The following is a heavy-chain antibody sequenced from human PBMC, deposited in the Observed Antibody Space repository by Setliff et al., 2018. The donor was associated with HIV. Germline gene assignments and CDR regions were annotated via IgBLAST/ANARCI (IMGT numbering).Heavy chain of an antibody. CDR2: ISSSGIT. CDR3: ARLGRAIDDGGSSLRLDF. Sequence: SETLSLTCVVSDDSFSNYDWTWIRQSPGKTLEWIGYISSSGITNYNPSLRSRVTISIETSNTRFSLWLRSATAADTATYFCARLGRAIDDGGSSLRLDFWGQGMLVTLSS. J-gene: IGHJ4*02. CDR1: DDSFSNYD. D-gene: IGHD2-21*01. V-gene: IGHV4-4*09.